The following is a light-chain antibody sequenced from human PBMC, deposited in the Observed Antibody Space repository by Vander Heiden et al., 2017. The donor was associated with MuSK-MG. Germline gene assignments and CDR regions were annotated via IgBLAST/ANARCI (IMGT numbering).Light chain of an antibody. V-gene: IGKV1-5*01. CDR1: QSISSW. Sequence: DIQMTQSPSTLSASVGDRVTITCRASQSISSWLAWYQQKPGKAPKLLIYDASSLESGVPSRFSGSGSGTEFTLTISSLQPDDFATYYCQQENSYSYTFGQGTKLDIK. J-gene: IGKJ2*01. CDR2: DAS. CDR3: QQENSYSYT.